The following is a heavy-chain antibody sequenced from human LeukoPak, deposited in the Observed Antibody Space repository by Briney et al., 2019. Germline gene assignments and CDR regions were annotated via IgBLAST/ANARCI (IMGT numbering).Heavy chain of an antibody. D-gene: IGHD6-25*01. CDR2: VSGSGGST. Sequence: GGSLRLSCSASGFTFSSYAMSWVRQAPGKGLEWVSAVSGSGGSTYYADSVKGRFTISRDNSKNTLYLQMNSLRAEDTAVYYCAKQDTGYSSVGYDYWGQGTLVTVSS. V-gene: IGHV3-23*01. J-gene: IGHJ4*02. CDR3: AKQDTGYSSVGYDY. CDR1: GFTFSSYA.